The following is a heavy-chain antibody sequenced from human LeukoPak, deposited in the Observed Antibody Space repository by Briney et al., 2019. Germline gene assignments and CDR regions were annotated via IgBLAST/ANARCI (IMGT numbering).Heavy chain of an antibody. Sequence: SETLSLTCTVSGGSITSNYWSWIRQPPGKGLEWIGYAYYNGGANYNPSLKSRVTISVDTSKNQFSLNLSSVTAADAAVYYCAREVSPSDHYYYYGVDVWGRGTTVTVSS. V-gene: IGHV4-59*01. CDR2: AYYNGGA. D-gene: IGHD5/OR15-5a*01. J-gene: IGHJ6*02. CDR1: GGSITSNY. CDR3: AREVSPSDHYYYYGVDV.